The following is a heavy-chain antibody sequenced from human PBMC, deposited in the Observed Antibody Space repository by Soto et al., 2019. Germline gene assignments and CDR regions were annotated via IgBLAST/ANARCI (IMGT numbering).Heavy chain of an antibody. CDR2: ISGSGGST. Sequence: GGSLRLSCAASGFTFSSYAMSWVRQAPGKGLEWVSAISGSGGSTYYADSVKGRFTISRDNSKNTLYLQMNSLRAEDTAVYYCAKDPSYAITMIVGDAFDIWGQGTMVTVSS. D-gene: IGHD3-22*01. J-gene: IGHJ3*02. V-gene: IGHV3-23*01. CDR1: GFTFSSYA. CDR3: AKDPSYAITMIVGDAFDI.